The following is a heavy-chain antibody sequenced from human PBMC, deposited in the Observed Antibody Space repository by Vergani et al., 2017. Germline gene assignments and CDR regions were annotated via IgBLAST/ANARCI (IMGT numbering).Heavy chain of an antibody. CDR1: GFTFSSYD. J-gene: IGHJ5*02. D-gene: IGHD3-3*01. CDR3: ARGYYDFWSGYSKNWFDP. V-gene: IGHV3-23*01. Sequence: EVQLLESGGGLVQPGGSLRLSCAASGFTFSSYDMSWVRQAPGKGLEWVSAISGSGGSTYYADSVKGRFTISRDNSKNTLYLQMNSLRAEDTAVYYCARGYYDFWSGYSKNWFDPWGQGTLVTVSS. CDR2: ISGSGGST.